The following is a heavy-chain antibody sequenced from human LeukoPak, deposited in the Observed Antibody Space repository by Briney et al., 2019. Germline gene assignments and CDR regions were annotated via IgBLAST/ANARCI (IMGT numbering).Heavy chain of an antibody. CDR3: ARDLVIAAAGPYYFDY. D-gene: IGHD6-13*01. CDR1: GFTFSSYS. V-gene: IGHV3-21*01. CDR2: ISGSSSYI. Sequence: GGSLRLSCAASGFTFSSYSMNWVRQAPGKGLEWVSSISGSSSYIYYADSVKGRFTISRDNANNSLYLQMNSLRAEDTAIYYCARDLVIAAAGPYYFDYWGQGTLVTVSS. J-gene: IGHJ4*02.